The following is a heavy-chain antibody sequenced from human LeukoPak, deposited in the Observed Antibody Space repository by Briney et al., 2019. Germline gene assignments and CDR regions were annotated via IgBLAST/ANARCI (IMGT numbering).Heavy chain of an antibody. Sequence: GESLRLSCAASGFTFSAYDIHWVRQRSGEVLEWVGAIYAAGNVFYTDSVEGRFIISRENAKNSLYLQMNSLRAGDTAVYYCVRRSSGSSWHFDSWGQGTLVIVSS. V-gene: IGHV3-13*01. J-gene: IGHJ4*02. D-gene: IGHD6-13*01. CDR2: IYAAGNV. CDR3: VRRSSGSSWHFDS. CDR1: GFTFSAYD.